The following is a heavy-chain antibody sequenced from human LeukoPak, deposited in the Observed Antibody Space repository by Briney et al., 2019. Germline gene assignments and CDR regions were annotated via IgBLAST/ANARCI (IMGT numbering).Heavy chain of an antibody. CDR2: SSAYNGNT. CDR1: GYIFTSYD. CDR3: ARDAPLPCSGGSCYSFPYYYYGMDV. D-gene: IGHD2-15*01. J-gene: IGHJ6*02. V-gene: IGHV1-18*01. Sequence: ASVTVSCKAAGYIFTSYDICWVRQAPGQWLEWMGWSSAYNGNTNYAQKLQGRVTMTTDTSTSTAYMELRSLRSDDTAVCYCARDAPLPCSGGSCYSFPYYYYGMDVWGQGTTVTVSS.